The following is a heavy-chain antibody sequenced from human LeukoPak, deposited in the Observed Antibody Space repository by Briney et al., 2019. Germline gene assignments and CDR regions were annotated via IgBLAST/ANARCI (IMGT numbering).Heavy chain of an antibody. J-gene: IGHJ5*02. CDR3: ARGLVGSP. Sequence: GGSLRLSCAASGFTFSTYDMNWVRQAPGKGLEWVSYISTSGLTIYYAESAKGRFTVSRDNAKNSLYLQMNNLRAEDTAVYYCARGLVGSPWGQGTLVTVSS. V-gene: IGHV3-48*03. D-gene: IGHD3-9*01. CDR1: GFTFSTYD. CDR2: ISTSGLTI.